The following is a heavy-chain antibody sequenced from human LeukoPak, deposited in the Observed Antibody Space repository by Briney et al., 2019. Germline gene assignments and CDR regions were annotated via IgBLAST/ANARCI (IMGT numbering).Heavy chain of an antibody. CDR1: GYTFTNYA. CDR3: ARDDSGSLNWFDP. CDR2: ISAYNGDR. J-gene: IGHJ5*02. D-gene: IGHD1-26*01. V-gene: IGHV1-18*01. Sequence: ASVKVSCKASGYTFTNYAFGWVRQAPGQGLEWMGWISAYNGDRNHAQNFQGRVTMTTDTSTSTAFMELRSLRSDDTAVYYCARDDSGSLNWFDPWGQGTLVTVSS.